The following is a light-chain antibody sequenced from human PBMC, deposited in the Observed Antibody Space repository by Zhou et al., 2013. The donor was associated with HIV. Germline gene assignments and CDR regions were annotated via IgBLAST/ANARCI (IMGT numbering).Light chain of an antibody. V-gene: IGKV1-39*01. CDR1: QGISSS. J-gene: IGKJ2*01. Sequence: IQLTQSPSSLSASVGDRVTITCRASQGISSSLAWYQQKPGKAPKLLIYAASTLQSGVPSRFSGSGSGTDFTLTISSLQPEDFSTYYCQQSYSTPPYTFGQGTKLEIK. CDR2: AAS. CDR3: QQSYSTPPYT.